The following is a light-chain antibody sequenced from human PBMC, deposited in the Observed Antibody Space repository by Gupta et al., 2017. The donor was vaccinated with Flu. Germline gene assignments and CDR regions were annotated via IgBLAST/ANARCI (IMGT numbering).Light chain of an antibody. CDR2: GNS. Sequence: QSVLTQPPSLSGAPGQRVTMSCAGSISNIGAGYDVHWYQQLPGTAPKRLIYGNSKRPSGVPDRFAGSKSGTSASLAIPGLQAEDEADYYCQSYDSSLSVAVFGGGTKLTV. CDR3: QSYDSSLSVAV. J-gene: IGLJ3*02. CDR1: ISNIGAGYD. V-gene: IGLV1-40*01.